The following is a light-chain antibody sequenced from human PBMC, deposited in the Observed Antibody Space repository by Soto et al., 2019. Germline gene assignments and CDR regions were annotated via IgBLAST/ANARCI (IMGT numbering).Light chain of an antibody. Sequence: EIVLTQSPGTLSLSPGERATLSCRASQSVSSTFLAWYQQKPGQAPRLLIFGVSNRATGIPDRFSGSGSGTDFTLTVNSSQPEDFATYYCQQSYNSPITFGQGTRLEIK. V-gene: IGKV3-20*01. J-gene: IGKJ5*01. CDR2: GVS. CDR3: QQSYNSPIT. CDR1: QSVSSTF.